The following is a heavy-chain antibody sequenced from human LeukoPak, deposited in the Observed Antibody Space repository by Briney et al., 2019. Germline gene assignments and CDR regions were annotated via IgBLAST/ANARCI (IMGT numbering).Heavy chain of an antibody. CDR2: INPNSGGT. Sequence: GASVKVSCKASGYTFTGYYMHWVRQAPGQGLEWMGWINPNSGGTNYAQKFQGRVTMTRDTSISTAYMELSRLRSDDTAVYYCARETYYYDSSGYYYYFDHWGQGTLVTASS. J-gene: IGHJ4*02. CDR3: ARETYYYDSSGYYYYFDH. CDR1: GYTFTGYY. D-gene: IGHD3-22*01. V-gene: IGHV1-2*02.